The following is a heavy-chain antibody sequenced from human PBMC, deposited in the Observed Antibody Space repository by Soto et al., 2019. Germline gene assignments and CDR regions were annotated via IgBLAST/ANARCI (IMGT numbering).Heavy chain of an antibody. Sequence: PGGSLRLSCAASGFTFSKYWMHWVRQAPDKGLEWVAVIWYDGSNKYYADSVKGRFTISRDNSKNTLYLQMNSLRAEDTAVYYCASEYCSGGRCYYYGMDVWGQGTTVTVSS. CDR1: GFTFSKYW. CDR2: IWYDGSNK. D-gene: IGHD2-15*01. J-gene: IGHJ6*02. V-gene: IGHV3-33*08. CDR3: ASEYCSGGRCYYYGMDV.